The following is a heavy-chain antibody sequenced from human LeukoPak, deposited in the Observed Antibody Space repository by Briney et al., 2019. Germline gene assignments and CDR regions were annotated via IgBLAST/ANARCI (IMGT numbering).Heavy chain of an antibody. J-gene: IGHJ6*03. V-gene: IGHV1-69*06. D-gene: IGHD1-1*01. CDR2: IIPLFGTV. CDR3: ATPPPGYSFSNHYYYTDA. Sequence: SVKVSCKPSGGTINDYVVYWVRQAPGQGLEWMARIIPLFGTVNYAQNFQDRLTLSADKSTNTAHMELSSLRFDDTAIYYCATPPPGYSFSNHYYYTDAWGRGTTVTVSS. CDR1: GGTINDYV.